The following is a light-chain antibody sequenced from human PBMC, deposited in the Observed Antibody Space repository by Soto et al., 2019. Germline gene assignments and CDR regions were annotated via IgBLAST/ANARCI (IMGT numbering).Light chain of an antibody. Sequence: QGPGSLSTSPGEPAPQSCRASQSVSGSYLAWYQQRPGQAPRLLIYGASSRATGIPDRFSGSGSGADFTLTISRLEPEDVAVYYCQQSVKSPCTFGEGTKVDIK. J-gene: IGKJ1*01. CDR2: GAS. CDR1: QSVSGSY. CDR3: QQSVKSPCT. V-gene: IGKV3-20*01.